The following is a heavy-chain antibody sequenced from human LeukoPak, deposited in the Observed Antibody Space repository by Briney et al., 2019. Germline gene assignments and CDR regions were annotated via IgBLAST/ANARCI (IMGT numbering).Heavy chain of an antibody. CDR2: ISSSGSTI. Sequence: GGSLRLSCAASGFTFSDYYMSWIRQAPGKGLEWVSYISSSGSTIYYADSVKGRFTISRDNAKNSLYLQMNSLRAEDTAVYYCAILSGWEPAGDYYYYMDVWGKGTTVTVSS. J-gene: IGHJ6*03. V-gene: IGHV3-11*04. CDR3: AILSGWEPAGDYYYYMDV. D-gene: IGHD1-26*01. CDR1: GFTFSDYY.